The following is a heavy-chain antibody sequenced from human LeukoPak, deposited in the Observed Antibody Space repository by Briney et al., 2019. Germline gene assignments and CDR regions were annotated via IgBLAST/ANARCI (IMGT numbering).Heavy chain of an antibody. CDR1: GYTFTGYY. CDR3: ARNTYYYDSSGN. V-gene: IGHV1-2*02. Sequence: ASVKVSCKASGYTFTGYYMHWVRQAPGQGFEWMGWINPNSGGTNYAQKFQGRVTMTRDTSISTAYMELSRLRSDDTAVYYCARNTYYYDSSGNWGQGTLVTVSS. D-gene: IGHD3-22*01. CDR2: INPNSGGT. J-gene: IGHJ4*02.